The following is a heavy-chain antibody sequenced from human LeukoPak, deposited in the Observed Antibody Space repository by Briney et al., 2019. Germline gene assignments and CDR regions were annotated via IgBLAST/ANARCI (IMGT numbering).Heavy chain of an antibody. J-gene: IGHJ2*01. V-gene: IGHV3-73*01. CDR2: IRSKANSYAT. D-gene: IGHD6-13*01. CDR3: TRRGVAAARSLSYWYFDL. CDR1: GFTFSGSA. Sequence: GGSLRLSCAASGFTFSGSAMHWVRQASGKGLEWVGRIRSKANSYATAYAASVKGRFTISRDDSKNTAYLQMNSLKTEDTAVYYCTRRGVAAARSLSYWYFDLWGRGTLVTVSS.